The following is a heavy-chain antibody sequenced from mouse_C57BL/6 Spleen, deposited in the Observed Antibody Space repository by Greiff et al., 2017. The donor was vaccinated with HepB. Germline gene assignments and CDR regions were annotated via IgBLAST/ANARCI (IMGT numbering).Heavy chain of an antibody. CDR3: ARRNYGYDYAMDY. Sequence: QVTLKESGPGILQSSQTLSLTCSFSGFSLSTSGMGVSWIRQPSGKGLEWLAHIYWDDDKRYNPSLKSRLTISKDTSRNQVFLKITSVDTADTATYYCARRNYGYDYAMDYWGQGTSVTVSS. CDR2: IYWDDDK. D-gene: IGHD2-2*01. CDR1: GFSLSTSGMG. J-gene: IGHJ4*01. V-gene: IGHV8-12*01.